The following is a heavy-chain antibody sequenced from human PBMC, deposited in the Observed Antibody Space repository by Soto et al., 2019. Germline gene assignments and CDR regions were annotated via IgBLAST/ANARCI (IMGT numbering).Heavy chain of an antibody. V-gene: IGHV1-69*02. CDR3: ARWGYSSSWFPTADY. CDR2: IIPILGIA. J-gene: IGHJ4*02. CDR1: GGTFSSYT. Sequence: QVQLVQSGAEVKKPGSSVKVSCKASGGTFSSYTISWVRQAPGQGLELMGRIIPILGIANYAQKFQGRVTITADKSTSTAYMELSSLRSEDTAVYYCARWGYSSSWFPTADYWGQGTLVTVSS. D-gene: IGHD6-13*01.